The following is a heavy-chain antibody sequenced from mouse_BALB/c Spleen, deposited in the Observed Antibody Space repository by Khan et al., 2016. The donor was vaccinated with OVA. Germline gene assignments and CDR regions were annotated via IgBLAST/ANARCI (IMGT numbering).Heavy chain of an antibody. CDR3: ARTHER. J-gene: IGHJ2*01. CDR1: GFTFTSYT. V-gene: IGHV1-4*01. Sequence: QVQLMQSGAELARPGASVKMSCKASGFTFTSYTMPWVKQRPGQGLEWIGYINPSSGYTKYNQKFKEKATLTADKSYSTAYMQLSSLTSEDSAVYYCARTHERWGQGTTLTVSS. CDR2: INPSSGYT.